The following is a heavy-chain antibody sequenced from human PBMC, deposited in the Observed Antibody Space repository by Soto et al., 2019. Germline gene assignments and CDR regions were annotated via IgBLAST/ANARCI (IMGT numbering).Heavy chain of an antibody. J-gene: IGHJ4*02. V-gene: IGHV1-69*13. Sequence: ASVKVSCKASGGTFSSYAISWVRQAPGQGLEWMGGIIPIFGTANYAQKFQGRVTITADESTSTAYMELSSLRSEDTAVYYCARPRITGYSSSWYDYWGQGTLVTVSS. D-gene: IGHD6-13*01. CDR2: IIPIFGTA. CDR3: ARPRITGYSSSWYDY. CDR1: GGTFSSYA.